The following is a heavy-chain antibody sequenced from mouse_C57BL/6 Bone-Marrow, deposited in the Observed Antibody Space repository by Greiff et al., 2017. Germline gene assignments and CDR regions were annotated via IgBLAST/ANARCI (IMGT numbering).Heavy chain of an antibody. J-gene: IGHJ4*01. CDR3: ARSKGLLRSYAMDY. CDR1: GYTFTSYT. CDR2: INPSSGYT. D-gene: IGHD1-1*01. V-gene: IGHV1-4*01. Sequence: VQGVESGAELARPGASVKMSCKASGYTFTSYTMHWVKQRPGQGLEWIGYINPSSGYTKYNQKFKDKATLTADKSSSTAYMQLSSLTSEDSAVYYCARSKGLLRSYAMDYWGQGTSVTVSS.